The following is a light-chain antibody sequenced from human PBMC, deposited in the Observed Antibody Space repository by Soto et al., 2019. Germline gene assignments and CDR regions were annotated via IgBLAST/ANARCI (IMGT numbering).Light chain of an antibody. V-gene: IGLV1-44*01. J-gene: IGLJ2*01. Sequence: QSVLTQPPSASGTPGQRVTISCSGSSSNIGRNTVSWYQHLPGTAPKLLIYSNNQRPSGVPDRFSGSKSGTSVSLAISGLQSEDEADYYCAAWDDSVNGLLFGGGTKLTVL. CDR3: AAWDDSVNGLL. CDR2: SNN. CDR1: SSNIGRNT.